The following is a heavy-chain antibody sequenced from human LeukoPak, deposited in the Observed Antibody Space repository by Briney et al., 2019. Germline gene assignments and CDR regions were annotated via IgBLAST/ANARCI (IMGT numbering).Heavy chain of an antibody. CDR2: IYYSGST. J-gene: IGHJ5*02. Sequence: PSETLSLTCTVSGGSISSSSYYWGWIRQPPGKGLEWIGSIYYSGSTYYNPSLKSRVTISVDTSKNQFSLKLSSVTAADTAVYYCARDRLGYCTNGVCYYNWFDPWGQGTLVTVSS. D-gene: IGHD2-8*01. CDR3: ARDRLGYCTNGVCYYNWFDP. V-gene: IGHV4-39*07. CDR1: GGSISSSSYY.